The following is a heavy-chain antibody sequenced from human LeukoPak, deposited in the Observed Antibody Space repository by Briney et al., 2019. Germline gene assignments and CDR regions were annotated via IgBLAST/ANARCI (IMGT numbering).Heavy chain of an antibody. CDR1: GYTFTSYY. CDR2: INPSGGST. J-gene: IGHJ4*02. V-gene: IGHV1-46*01. CDR3: VCHRGYSYPQGGFDY. D-gene: IGHD5-18*01. Sequence: ASVKVSCKASGYTFTSYYMHWVRQAPGQGLEWMGIINPSGGSTSYAQKFQGRVTMTRDTSTSTVYMELSSLRSEDTAVYYCVCHRGYSYPQGGFDYWGQGTLVTVSS.